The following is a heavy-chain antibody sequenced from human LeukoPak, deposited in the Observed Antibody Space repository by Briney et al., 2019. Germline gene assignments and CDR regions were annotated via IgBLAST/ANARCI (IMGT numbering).Heavy chain of an antibody. V-gene: IGHV3-53*01. J-gene: IGHJ4*02. CDR2: IYSGGST. D-gene: IGHD6-13*01. Sequence: GGSLRLSCAASGFTVSSNYMSWVRQAPGKGLEWVSAIYSGGSTYYADSVKGRFTISRDNSKNTLYLQMNSLRAEDTAVYYCARGLGSWSELAYWGQGTLVTVSS. CDR3: ARGLGSWSELAY. CDR1: GFTVSSNY.